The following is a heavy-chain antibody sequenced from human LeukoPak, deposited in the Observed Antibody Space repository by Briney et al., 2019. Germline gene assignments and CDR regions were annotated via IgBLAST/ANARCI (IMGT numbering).Heavy chain of an antibody. CDR1: GGSISSSY. CDR2: ISYSGST. Sequence: PSETLSLTCTVSGGSISSSYWSWIRQPPGKGLEWIGYISYSGSTSSNPSLRSRVTISVDTSKNQFSLRLTSVTAADTAMYYCARGGQLNWFDPWGQGTLVTVSS. CDR3: ARGGQLNWFDP. J-gene: IGHJ5*02. D-gene: IGHD5-18*01. V-gene: IGHV4-59*01.